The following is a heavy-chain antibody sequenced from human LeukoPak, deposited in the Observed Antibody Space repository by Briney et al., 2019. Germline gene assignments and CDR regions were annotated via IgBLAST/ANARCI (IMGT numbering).Heavy chain of an antibody. Sequence: GGSLRLSCAASGFSFSSYNMNWVRQAPGKGLEWVSSISSSSSYIYYADSVKGRFTISRDNAKNSLYLQMNSLRAEDTAVYYCAADFWSGYYRDYWGQGTLVTVSS. CDR3: AADFWSGYYRDY. D-gene: IGHD3-3*01. CDR1: GFSFSSYN. J-gene: IGHJ4*02. CDR2: ISSSSSYI. V-gene: IGHV3-21*01.